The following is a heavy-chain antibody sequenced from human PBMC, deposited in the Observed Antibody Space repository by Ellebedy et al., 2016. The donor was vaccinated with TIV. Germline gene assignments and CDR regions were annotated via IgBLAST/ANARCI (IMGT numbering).Heavy chain of an antibody. CDR1: GFTFDDYG. J-gene: IGHJ4*02. CDR2: INWNGGST. D-gene: IGHD3-10*01. Sequence: GESLKISCAASGFTFDDYGMSWVRQAPGKGLEWVSGINWNGGSTGYSDSVKGRFTISRDNAKNSLYLQMNSLRAEDTALYYCARGVVGTMVPDYWGQGTLVTVSS. CDR3: ARGVVGTMVPDY. V-gene: IGHV3-20*04.